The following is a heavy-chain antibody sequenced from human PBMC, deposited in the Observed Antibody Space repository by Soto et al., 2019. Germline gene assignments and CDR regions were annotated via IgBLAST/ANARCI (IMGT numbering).Heavy chain of an antibody. D-gene: IGHD2-15*01. CDR2: IIPIFGTA. J-gene: IGHJ3*02. CDR1: GGTFSSYA. V-gene: IGHV1-69*13. CDR3: ATTYCSGGSCYSLGAAFDI. Sequence: SVKVSCKASGGTFSSYAISWVRQAPGQGLEWMGGIIPIFGTANYAQKFQGRVTITADESTSTAYMELSSLRSEDTAVYYCATTYCSGGSCYSLGAAFDIWGQGTMVTVS.